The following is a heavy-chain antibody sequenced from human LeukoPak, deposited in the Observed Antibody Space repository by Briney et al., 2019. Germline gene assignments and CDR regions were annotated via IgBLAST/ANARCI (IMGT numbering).Heavy chain of an antibody. CDR2: IIPIFGIA. Sequence: SVTVSFKASGGTFSSYAISWVRQAPGKGREWMGRIIPIFGIANYAQKFQGRVTITADKSTSTAYMELSSLRSEDTAVYYCALKTVTNWFDPWGQGTLVTVSS. D-gene: IGHD4-11*01. V-gene: IGHV1-69*04. J-gene: IGHJ5*02. CDR3: ALKTVTNWFDP. CDR1: GGTFSSYA.